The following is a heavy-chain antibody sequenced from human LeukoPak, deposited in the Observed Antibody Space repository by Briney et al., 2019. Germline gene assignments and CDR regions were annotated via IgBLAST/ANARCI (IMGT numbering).Heavy chain of an antibody. CDR3: ARDMGGGLLWFGELLPSLDY. V-gene: IGHV3-23*01. CDR1: GFTFSSYA. J-gene: IGHJ4*02. CDR2: ISGSGGST. D-gene: IGHD3-10*01. Sequence: GGSLRLSCAASGFTFSSYAMSWVRQAPGKGLEWVSGISGSGGSTYYADSVKGRFTISRDNSRNTLYLQMNSLRVEDTAVYYCARDMGGGLLWFGELLPSLDYWGQGTLVTVSS.